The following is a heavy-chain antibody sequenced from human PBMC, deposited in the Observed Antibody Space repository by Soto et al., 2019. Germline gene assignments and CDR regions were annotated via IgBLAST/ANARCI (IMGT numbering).Heavy chain of an antibody. Sequence: PGGSLRLSCAASGFTFSSYAMHWVRQAPGKGLEWVAVISYDGSNKYYADSVKGRFTISRDNSKSTLYLQMNSLRAEDTALYYCAKRRSYYYYFGMDVWGQGTTVTVSS. CDR3: AKRRSYYYYFGMDV. J-gene: IGHJ6*02. V-gene: IGHV3-30-3*02. CDR1: GFTFSSYA. CDR2: ISYDGSNK.